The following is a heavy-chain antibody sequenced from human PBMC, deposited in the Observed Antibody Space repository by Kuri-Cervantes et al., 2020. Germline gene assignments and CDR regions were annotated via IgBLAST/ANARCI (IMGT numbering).Heavy chain of an antibody. J-gene: IGHJ4*02. D-gene: IGHD3-9*01. V-gene: IGHV4-59*01. CDR3: ARGLAYLDTSAFDS. CDR2: IYYSGST. CDR1: GGSISSYY. Sequence: GSLRLSCTVSGGSISSYYWSWIRQPPRKGLEWIGDIYYSGSTNFNPSLKSRATITIDTSKHQFSLKVTSVTAADTAVYFCARGLAYLDTSAFDSWGQGTLVTVSS.